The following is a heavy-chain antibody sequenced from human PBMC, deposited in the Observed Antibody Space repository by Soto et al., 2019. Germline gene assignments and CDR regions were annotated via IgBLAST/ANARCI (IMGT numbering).Heavy chain of an antibody. CDR3: ARGIGGARSAFDI. CDR2: YYSGSP. CDR1: GGSVSTYY. V-gene: IGHV4-59*02. J-gene: IGHJ3*02. Sequence: SETLSLTCPVSGGSVSTYYLGWVRQPPGKGLEWIGYYSGSPNYNPSLESRVTISLDTSKSQLFLGLTSVTAADTAVYYCARGIGGARSAFDIWGQGTMVTVSS.